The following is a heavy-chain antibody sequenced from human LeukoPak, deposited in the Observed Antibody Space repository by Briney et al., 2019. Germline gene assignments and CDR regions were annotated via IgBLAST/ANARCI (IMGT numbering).Heavy chain of an antibody. D-gene: IGHD3-10*01. V-gene: IGHV4-59*01. CDR3: ASGQGTYYMPSH. J-gene: IGHJ4*02. CDR1: GDSINTYY. Sequence: PSETLSLTCTVSGDSINTYYWSWIRQPPGKGLEWIGYIYYSGSTNYNPSLKSRVTISIDTSKNQFSLNLSSVTAADTAVYYCASGQGTYYMPSHWGQGILVTVSS. CDR2: IYYSGST.